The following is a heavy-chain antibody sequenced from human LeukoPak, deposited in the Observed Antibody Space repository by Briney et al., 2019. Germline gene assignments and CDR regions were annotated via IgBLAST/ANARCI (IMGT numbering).Heavy chain of an antibody. CDR2: ISYDGSNE. CDR1: GFTFSSYA. Sequence: GGSLRLSCAASGFTFSSYAMHWVRQAPGKGLEWVAVISYDGSNEYYADSVKGRFTISRDNSKNTLYLQMNSLRAEDTAVYYCARDPALRYFDWFFYYWGQGTLVTVSS. CDR3: ARDPALRYFDWFFYY. J-gene: IGHJ4*02. D-gene: IGHD3-9*01. V-gene: IGHV3-30-3*01.